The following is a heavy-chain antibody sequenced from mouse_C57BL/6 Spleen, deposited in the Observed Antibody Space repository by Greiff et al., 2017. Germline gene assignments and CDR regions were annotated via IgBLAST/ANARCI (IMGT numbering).Heavy chain of an antibody. V-gene: IGHV2-2*01. CDR3: AGNGLPLDY. Sequence: VQVVESGPGLVQPSQSLSITCTVSGFSLTSYGVHWVRQSPGKGLEWLGVIWSGGSTDYNAAFISRLSISKDNSKSQVFFKMNSLQDDDTAKYYWAGNGLPLDYWGQGTTLTVSS. J-gene: IGHJ2*01. CDR2: IWSGGST. D-gene: IGHD2-2*01. CDR1: GFSLTSYG.